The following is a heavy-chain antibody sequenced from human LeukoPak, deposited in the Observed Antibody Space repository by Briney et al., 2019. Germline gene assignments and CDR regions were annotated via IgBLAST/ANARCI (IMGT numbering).Heavy chain of an antibody. CDR2: ISSSGSTI. Sequence: GGSLRLSCAASGFTFSDYYMGWIRQAPGKGLEWVSYISSSGSTIYYADSVKGRFTISRDNAKNSLYLQMNSLRAEDTAVYYCARSTIVVVPAAMDYWGQGTLVTVSS. CDR1: GFTFSDYY. D-gene: IGHD2-2*01. V-gene: IGHV3-11*01. J-gene: IGHJ4*02. CDR3: ARSTIVVVPAAMDY.